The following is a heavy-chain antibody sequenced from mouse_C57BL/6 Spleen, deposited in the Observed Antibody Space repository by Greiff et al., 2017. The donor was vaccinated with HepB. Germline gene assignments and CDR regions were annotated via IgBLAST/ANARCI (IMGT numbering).Heavy chain of an antibody. CDR2: ISGGGGNT. CDR1: GFTFSSYT. V-gene: IGHV5-9*01. J-gene: IGHJ2*01. Sequence: EVKLVESGGGLVKPGGSLKLSCAASGFTFSSYTMSWVRQTPEKRLEWVATISGGGGNTYYPDSVTGRFTISRDKAKNTLYLQMSSLRSEDTALYYCARHEGNFDYWGQGTTLTVSS. CDR3: ARHEGNFDY. D-gene: IGHD2-14*01.